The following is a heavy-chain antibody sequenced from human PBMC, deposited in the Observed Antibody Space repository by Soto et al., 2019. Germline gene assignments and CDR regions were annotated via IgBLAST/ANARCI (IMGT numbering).Heavy chain of an antibody. CDR2: INPSGGST. Sequence: ASVKVSCKASGYTFTSYYMHWVRQAPGQGLEWKGKINPSGGSTSYAQKFQGRVTIARDTSTSTVYLELSSPRSEDTAFYYCARANRKDKGLVITNRDYGAYYFDYWGQGTLVTVSS. CDR1: GYTFTSYY. CDR3: ARANRKDKGLVITNRDYGAYYFDY. J-gene: IGHJ4*02. D-gene: IGHD4-17*01. V-gene: IGHV1-46*01.